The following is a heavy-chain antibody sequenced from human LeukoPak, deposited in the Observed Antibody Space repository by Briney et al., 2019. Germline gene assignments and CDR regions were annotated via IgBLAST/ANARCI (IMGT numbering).Heavy chain of an antibody. V-gene: IGHV3-30-3*01. J-gene: IGHJ4*02. Sequence: GGSLRLSCAASGXTFSNYAAHWVRQAPGKGLEWVAVLSYDGSNKYYADSVKGRFTISRDNSKNTLYLQMNSLRADDTAMYYCARGRDRFDYWGQGTLVTVSS. CDR1: GXTFSNYA. CDR2: LSYDGSNK. CDR3: ARGRDRFDY.